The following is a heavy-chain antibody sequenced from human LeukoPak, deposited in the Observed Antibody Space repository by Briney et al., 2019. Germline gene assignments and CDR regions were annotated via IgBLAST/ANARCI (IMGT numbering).Heavy chain of an antibody. CDR3: ASRNDILTGYVFDF. CDR1: GGSVSSSIYY. D-gene: IGHD3-9*01. Sequence: SETLSLTCTVSGGSVSSSIYYWGWIRQPPGKGLEWIGSIYYSGSTSYNPSLKSRVTISVDTSKNQFSLKLTSVIAADTAVYYCASRNDILTGYVFDFWGQGTLVTVSS. V-gene: IGHV4-39*01. CDR2: IYYSGST. J-gene: IGHJ4*02.